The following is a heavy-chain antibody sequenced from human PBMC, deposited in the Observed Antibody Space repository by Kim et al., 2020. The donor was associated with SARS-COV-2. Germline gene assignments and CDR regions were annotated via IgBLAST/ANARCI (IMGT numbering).Heavy chain of an antibody. Sequence: GGSLRLSCAASGFTFSSYGMHWVRQAPGKGLEWVAVISYDGSNKYYADSVKGRFTISRDNSKNTLYLQMNSLRAEDTAVYYCAKGPWYYDSSGYYYEYWGQGTLVTVSS. CDR1: GFTFSSYG. V-gene: IGHV3-30*18. CDR3: AKGPWYYDSSGYYYEY. D-gene: IGHD3-22*01. J-gene: IGHJ4*02. CDR2: ISYDGSNK.